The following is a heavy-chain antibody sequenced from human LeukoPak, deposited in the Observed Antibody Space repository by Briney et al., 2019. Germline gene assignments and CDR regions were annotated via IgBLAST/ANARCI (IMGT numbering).Heavy chain of an antibody. J-gene: IGHJ5*02. Sequence: SETLSLTCAVYGGSFSGYYWSWIRQPPGKGLEWIGEINHSGSTNYNPSLKSRVTISVDTSKNQFSLKLSSVTAADTAVYYCARGDLRRSNIDPWGQGTLVTVSS. CDR2: INHSGST. CDR1: GGSFSGYY. D-gene: IGHD4-17*01. CDR3: ARGDLRRSNIDP. V-gene: IGHV4-34*01.